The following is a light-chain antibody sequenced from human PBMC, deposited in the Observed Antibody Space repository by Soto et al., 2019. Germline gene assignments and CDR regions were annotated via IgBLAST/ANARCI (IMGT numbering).Light chain of an antibody. V-gene: IGKV3-20*01. Sequence: EIVLTQSPGTLSLSPGERATLSCRASQSVSSSYLAWYQQKPGQAPRLLIYGASSRATGIPDRFSGSGSGTDFTLTISRLEPEDFAVYYCQQYGSSPVRFTFGPGTKVDIK. J-gene: IGKJ3*01. CDR1: QSVSSSY. CDR3: QQYGSSPVRFT. CDR2: GAS.